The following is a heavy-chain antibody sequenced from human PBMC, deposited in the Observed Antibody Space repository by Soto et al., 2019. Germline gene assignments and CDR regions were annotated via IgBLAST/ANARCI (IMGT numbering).Heavy chain of an antibody. CDR2: TYYTGST. CDR3: ARSLDSSGYLFAY. D-gene: IGHD3-22*01. J-gene: IGHJ4*02. V-gene: IGHV4-31*03. CDR1: GGSISSSGHY. Sequence: QVQLQESGPGLVKPSQTLSLTCTVSGGSISSSGHYWSWIRQHPGKGLEWIGYTYYTGSTYYNLSLKSRVTISISSDTSKNQFSLKVISVTAADTAVYYCARSLDSSGYLFAYWGQGTQVTVSS.